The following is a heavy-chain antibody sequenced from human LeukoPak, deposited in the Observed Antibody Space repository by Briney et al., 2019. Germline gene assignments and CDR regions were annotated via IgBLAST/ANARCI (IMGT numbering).Heavy chain of an antibody. CDR3: ARRRTWLPSDY. V-gene: IGHV4-34*01. Sequence: ASETLSLTCAVYGGSFSGYYWSWIRQPPGKGLEWNGEINHSGSTNYNPSLKSRVTISVDTSKNQFSLKLSSVTAADTAVYYCARRRTWLPSDYWGQGTLVTVSS. CDR2: INHSGST. D-gene: IGHD3-22*01. J-gene: IGHJ4*02. CDR1: GGSFSGYY.